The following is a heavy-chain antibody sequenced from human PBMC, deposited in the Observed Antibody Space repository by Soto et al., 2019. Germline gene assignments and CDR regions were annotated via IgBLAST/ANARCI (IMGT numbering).Heavy chain of an antibody. V-gene: IGHV4-30-2*01. D-gene: IGHD3-10*01. CDR2: IYHSGST. Sequence: SETLSLTYTVSGGSISPGGYFWSWIRQPPGKRLEWIGYIYHSGSTYYNPSLKSRVTISVDTSKNQFSLRLSSVTAADTAVYYCGCVSYRDLDYYCGQGTPVTVSA. CDR3: GCVSYRDLDYY. J-gene: IGHJ4*02. CDR1: GGSISPGGYF.